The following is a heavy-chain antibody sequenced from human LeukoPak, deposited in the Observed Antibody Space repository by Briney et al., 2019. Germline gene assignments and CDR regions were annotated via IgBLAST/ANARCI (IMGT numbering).Heavy chain of an antibody. J-gene: IGHJ6*02. Sequence: GESLKISCKGSGYSFTSYWIGWVRQMPGKGLEWMGIIYPGDSDTRYSPSFQGQVTISADKSISTAYLQWSSLKASDTAVYYCARRCRYSSSCPLNSYYYGMDVWGQGTTVTVSS. V-gene: IGHV5-51*01. D-gene: IGHD6-13*01. CDR1: GYSFTSYW. CDR2: IYPGDSDT. CDR3: ARRCRYSSSCPLNSYYYGMDV.